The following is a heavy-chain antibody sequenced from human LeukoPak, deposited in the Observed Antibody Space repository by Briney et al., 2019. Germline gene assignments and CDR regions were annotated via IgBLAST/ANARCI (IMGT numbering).Heavy chain of an antibody. V-gene: IGHV3-23*01. CDR2: ISGSGDNT. D-gene: IGHD6-19*01. Sequence: QPGGSLRLSCAASGFTFRSYAMSWVRQAPGKGLEWVSGISGSGDNTYYADSVKGRFTISRDNSKNTLYLQMNSLGAEDTAVYYCAKNGYSSGWYRGDYFDYWGREPWSPSPQ. J-gene: IGHJ4*02. CDR1: GFTFRSYA. CDR3: AKNGYSSGWYRGDYFDY.